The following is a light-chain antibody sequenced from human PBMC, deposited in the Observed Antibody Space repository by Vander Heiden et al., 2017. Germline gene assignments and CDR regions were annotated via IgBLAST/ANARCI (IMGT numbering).Light chain of an antibody. J-gene: IGKJ2*01. CDR1: QSISSY. CDR2: AAY. CDR3: QQSYSTPYT. V-gene: IGKV1-39*01. Sequence: IQMTRSLSYLSPSVGHRGTITCRESQSISSYLNWYQQKPGKAPKLLIYAAYSLESGVPSRFSGSGSGTDCTLTISSLQPEDFATYYGQQSYSTPYTFGQGTNLEIK.